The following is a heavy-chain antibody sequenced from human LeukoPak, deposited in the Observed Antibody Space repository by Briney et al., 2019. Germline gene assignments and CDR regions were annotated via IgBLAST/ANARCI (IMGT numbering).Heavy chain of an antibody. D-gene: IGHD4-11*01. V-gene: IGHV3-21*01. CDR1: GFTFSSSA. CDR2: INNVGSHI. CDR3: TRDPTQYLRYGYFDY. Sequence: GGSLRLSCAASGFTFSSSAMNWVRQAPGKGLEWVSSINNVGSHINYAGSVRGRFTISRDNAKNSLYLQMSSLRAEDTAVYYCTRDPTQYLRYGYFDYWGQGTLVTVSS. J-gene: IGHJ4*02.